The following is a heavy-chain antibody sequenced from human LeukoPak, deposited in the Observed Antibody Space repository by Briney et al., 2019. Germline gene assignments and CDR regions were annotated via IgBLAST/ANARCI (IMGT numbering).Heavy chain of an antibody. Sequence: ASVKVSCKASGYTFTSYDINWVRQATGQGLERMGWMNPNNGNKAYAQKFQGRVTITRNTSISTAYMELSSLRSEDTALYYCARVGHYYGSGSSYTYYYYYMDVWGKGTAVTVSS. J-gene: IGHJ6*03. CDR1: GYTFTSYD. CDR3: ARVGHYYGSGSSYTYYYYYMDV. CDR2: MNPNNGNK. V-gene: IGHV1-8*03. D-gene: IGHD3-10*01.